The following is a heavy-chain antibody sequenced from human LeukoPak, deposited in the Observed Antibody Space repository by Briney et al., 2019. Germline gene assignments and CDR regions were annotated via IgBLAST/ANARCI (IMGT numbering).Heavy chain of an antibody. J-gene: IGHJ4*02. CDR1: GFTFSSYS. D-gene: IGHD2-15*01. CDR2: ISSSSSTI. CDR3: AKVGCSGGSCYSGILDY. Sequence: GGSLRLSCAASGFTFSSYSMNWVRQAPGKGLEWVSYISSSSSTIYYADSVKGRFTISRDNAKNSLYLQMNSLRAEDTAVYYCAKVGCSGGSCYSGILDYWGQGTLVTVSS. V-gene: IGHV3-48*01.